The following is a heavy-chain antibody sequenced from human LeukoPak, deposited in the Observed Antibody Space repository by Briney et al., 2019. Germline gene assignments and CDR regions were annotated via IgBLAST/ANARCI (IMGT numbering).Heavy chain of an antibody. D-gene: IGHD4-17*01. CDR1: GGSISSYY. V-gene: IGHV4-59*01. Sequence: SETLSLTCTVSGGSISSYYWSWIRQPSGKGLEWIGYIYYSGSTNYNPSLKSRVTISVGTSKNQFSLKLSSVTAADTAVYYCAAQDYGALDYWGQGTLVTVSS. CDR3: AAQDYGALDY. J-gene: IGHJ4*02. CDR2: IYYSGST.